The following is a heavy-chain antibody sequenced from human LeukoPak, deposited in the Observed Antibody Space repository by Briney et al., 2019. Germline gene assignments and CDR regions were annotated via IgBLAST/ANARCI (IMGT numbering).Heavy chain of an antibody. CDR3: ARAVSGRFDY. Sequence: PSETLSLTCTVSGGSISSYYWSWIRQPPGKGLEWIGYIYYSGSTNYNPSLKSRVTISVDTPKNQFSLKLSSVTAADTAIYYCARAVSGRFDYWGQGTLVTVSS. J-gene: IGHJ4*02. D-gene: IGHD6-19*01. CDR2: IYYSGST. V-gene: IGHV4-59*08. CDR1: GGSISSYY.